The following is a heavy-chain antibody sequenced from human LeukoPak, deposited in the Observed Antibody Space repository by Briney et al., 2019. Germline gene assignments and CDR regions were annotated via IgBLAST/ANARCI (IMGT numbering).Heavy chain of an antibody. CDR2: IRYDGSNK. CDR3: AGPENDIVVVPAAIRAYYHYYMDV. Sequence: PGGSLRLSCAASGFTFSSYGMHWVRQAPGKGLEWVAFIRYDGSNKYYADSVKGRFTISRDNSKNTLYLQMNSLRSEDTAVYYCAGPENDIVVVPAAIRAYYHYYMDVWGKGTTVTVSS. CDR1: GFTFSSYG. V-gene: IGHV3-30*02. J-gene: IGHJ6*03. D-gene: IGHD2-2*02.